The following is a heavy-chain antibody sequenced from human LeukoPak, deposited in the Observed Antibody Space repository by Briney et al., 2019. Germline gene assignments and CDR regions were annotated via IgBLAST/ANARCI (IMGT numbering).Heavy chain of an antibody. V-gene: IGHV4-59*01. D-gene: IGHD2-2*03. CDR3: ARVGIVVVPAAPGGPDYYYYYMDV. J-gene: IGHJ6*03. Sequence: PSETLSLTXTVSGGSISSYYWSWIRQPQGKGLEWIGYIYYSGSTNYNPSLKSRVTISVDTSKNQFSLKLSSVTAADTAVYYCARVGIVVVPAAPGGPDYYYYYMDVWGKGTTVTVSS. CDR1: GGSISSYY. CDR2: IYYSGST.